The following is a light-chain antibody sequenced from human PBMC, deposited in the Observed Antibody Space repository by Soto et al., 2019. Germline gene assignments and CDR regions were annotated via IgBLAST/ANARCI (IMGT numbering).Light chain of an antibody. CDR3: MQGTHWPIT. J-gene: IGKJ5*01. Sequence: DIVMTQSTLSLPVTPGEPASMCWGSKQMLVHSDGIAYFSWFQQRPGRSPRRLIYKVSNRDSGVPARFSGSGSGTDFALKISRVEAEDVGVYYCMQGTHWPITFGQGTRLEIK. CDR2: KVS. V-gene: IGKV2-30*02. CDR1: QMLVHSDGIAY.